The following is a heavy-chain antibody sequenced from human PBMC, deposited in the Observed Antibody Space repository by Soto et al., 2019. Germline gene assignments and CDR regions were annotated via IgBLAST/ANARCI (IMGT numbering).Heavy chain of an antibody. CDR3: ARGPYYDFWTGYSYLDY. CDR2: IIPVFGTP. CDR1: GGTLNIYA. V-gene: IGHV1-69*01. J-gene: IGHJ4*02. D-gene: IGHD3-3*01. Sequence: QVQVVQSGAEVKKPGSSVNVSCKAPGGTLNIYAFSWVRQAPGQGLEWMGGIIPVFGTPSYAQKFRGRVTITADESTSTAYIELSSLGSEDTAVYYCARGPYYDFWTGYSYLDYWGQETLVTVSS.